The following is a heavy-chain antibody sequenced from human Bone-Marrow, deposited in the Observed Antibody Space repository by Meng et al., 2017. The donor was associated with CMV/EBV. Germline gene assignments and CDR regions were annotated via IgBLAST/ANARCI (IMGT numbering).Heavy chain of an antibody. D-gene: IGHD3-3*01. V-gene: IGHV1-69*10. CDR3: TTVSFRVRVYDFWSGNDY. CDR2: IIPILGIA. Sequence: SVKVSCKASGGTFSSYAISWVRQAPGQGLEWMGGIIPILGIANYAQKFQGRVTITADKSTSTAYMELSSLRSEDTAVYYCTTVSFRVRVYDFWSGNDYWGQGTLVTVSS. J-gene: IGHJ4*02. CDR1: GGTFSSYA.